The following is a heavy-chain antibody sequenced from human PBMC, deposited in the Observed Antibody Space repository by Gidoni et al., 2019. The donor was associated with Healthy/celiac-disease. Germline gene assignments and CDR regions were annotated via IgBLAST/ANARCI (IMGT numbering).Heavy chain of an antibody. CDR1: GYSFPSYW. Sequence: EVQLVQSVAEVKKPGESLKISCTGSGYSFPSYWIGWVRQMPGKGLEWMGIIYPGDSDTRYSPSFQGQVTISADKSISTAYLQWSSLKASDTAMYYCARHFWDTAMPGYGMDVWGQGTTVTVSS. D-gene: IGHD5-18*01. CDR3: ARHFWDTAMPGYGMDV. V-gene: IGHV5-51*01. CDR2: IYPGDSDT. J-gene: IGHJ6*02.